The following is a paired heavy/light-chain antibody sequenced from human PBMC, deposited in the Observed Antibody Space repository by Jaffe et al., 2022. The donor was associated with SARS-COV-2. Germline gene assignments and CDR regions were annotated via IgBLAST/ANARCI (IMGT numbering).Heavy chain of an antibody. CDR1: GFTFSSYA. J-gene: IGHJ4*02. V-gene: IGHV3-64*07. D-gene: IGHD6-13*01. Sequence: EVHLVESGGGLVQPGGSLRLSCATSGFTFSSYAIHWVRQAPGKGLEYVSAINDNGGSTYYGDAVKGRFTLSRDNSKNTLYLQMGSLRPDDTAVYYCARDRSSWPQVADYWGQGTLVTVSS. CDR2: INDNGGST. CDR3: ARDRSSWPQVADY.
Light chain of an antibody. CDR2: DAS. Sequence: ETVLTQSPATLSLSPGERATLSCRASQSVSSCLAWYQQKPGQAPRLLIYDASNRATGIPARFSGGGSGTDFTLTISSLEPEDFVLYYCQQCNNWPYTFGQGTKLEIK. J-gene: IGKJ2*01. CDR3: QQCNNWPYT. CDR1: QSVSSC. V-gene: IGKV3-11*01.